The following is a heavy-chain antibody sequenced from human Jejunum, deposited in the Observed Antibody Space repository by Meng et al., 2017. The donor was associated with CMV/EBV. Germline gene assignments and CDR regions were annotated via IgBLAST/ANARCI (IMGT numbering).Heavy chain of an antibody. CDR3: ARGRGNQPLFDF. CDR1: GGSFRTYT. Sequence: QGQLVQAGAEVKKPGSSVKVACKTSGGSFRTYTFSWVRQAPGQGLEWMGGLIPVLNKAKSAPRFQDRVTFTADETTTTAYMELSSLTFEDTAVYFCARGRGNQPLFDFWGQGTLVTVSS. D-gene: IGHD2/OR15-2a*01. CDR2: LIPVLNKA. J-gene: IGHJ4*02. V-gene: IGHV1-69*10.